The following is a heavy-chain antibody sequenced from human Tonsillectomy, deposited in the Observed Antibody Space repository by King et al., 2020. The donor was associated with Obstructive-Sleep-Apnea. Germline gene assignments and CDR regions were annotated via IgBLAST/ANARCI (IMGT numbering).Heavy chain of an antibody. CDR2: IYYRGST. D-gene: IGHD3-9*01. J-gene: IGHJ6*02. CDR3: ARDPTDILTGSYYYGMDV. CDR1: GGSISSYY. V-gene: IGHV4-59*01. Sequence: VQLQESGPGLVKPSETLSLTCTVSGGSISSYYWSWIRQPPGKGLEWIGYIYYRGSTNYNPSLKSRVTISVDTSKNQFSLKLSSVTAADTAVYYCARDPTDILTGSYYYGMDVWGQGTTVTVSS.